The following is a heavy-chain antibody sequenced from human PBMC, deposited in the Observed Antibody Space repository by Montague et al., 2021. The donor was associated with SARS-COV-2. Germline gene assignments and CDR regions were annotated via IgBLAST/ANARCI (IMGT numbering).Heavy chain of an antibody. CDR3: ARREYSGYEYHLLVDY. CDR2: INHSGST. CDR1: GGSITSNY. Sequence: SETLSLTCTVSGGSITSNYWCWIRQPPGTRLEWIGYINHSGSTSSNPSSRSRVTISVATSQNQFSLKLSSVTAADTAVYYCARREYSGYEYHLLVDYWGQGTLVTVSS. J-gene: IGHJ4*02. D-gene: IGHD5-12*01. V-gene: IGHV4-59*08.